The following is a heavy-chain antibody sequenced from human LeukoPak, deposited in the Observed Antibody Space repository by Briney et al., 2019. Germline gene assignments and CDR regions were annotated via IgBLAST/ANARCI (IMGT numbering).Heavy chain of an antibody. CDR2: IYYSGST. Sequence: SETLSLTCTVSGGSISSHYWSWIRQPPGKGLEWIGYIYYSGSTNYNPSLKSRVTISVDTSKNQFSLKLSSVTAADTAVYYCAREGGVVSGFDPWGQGTLVTVSS. CDR3: AREGGVVSGFDP. V-gene: IGHV4-59*11. D-gene: IGHD3-3*01. J-gene: IGHJ5*02. CDR1: GGSISSHY.